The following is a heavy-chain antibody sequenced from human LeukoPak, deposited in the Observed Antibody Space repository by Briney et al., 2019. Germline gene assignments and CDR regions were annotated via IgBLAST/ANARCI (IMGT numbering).Heavy chain of an antibody. CDR2: ISPYNGNT. V-gene: IGHV1-18*01. CDR3: ARDRGSLLDY. D-gene: IGHD1-26*01. Sequence: VASVKVSCKTSGYTFNDYGISWVRQAPGQGLEWMGWISPYNGNTNYAQKLQGRVTMTTDTSTSTAYMELRSLRSDDTAVYYCARDRGSLLDYWGREPWSPSPQ. CDR1: GYTFNDYG. J-gene: IGHJ4*02.